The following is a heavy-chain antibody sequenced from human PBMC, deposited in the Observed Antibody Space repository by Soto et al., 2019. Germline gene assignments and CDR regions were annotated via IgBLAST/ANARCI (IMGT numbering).Heavy chain of an antibody. Sequence: SETLSLTCTVSGGPISSGGYYWSWIRQHPGKGLEWIGYIYYSGSTYYNPSLKSRVTISVDTSKNQFSLKLSSVTAADTAVYYCARTYYYDSSGYYDLWYFDYWGQGTLVTVSS. CDR3: ARTYYYDSSGYYDLWYFDY. CDR2: IYYSGST. V-gene: IGHV4-31*03. J-gene: IGHJ4*02. D-gene: IGHD3-22*01. CDR1: GGPISSGGYY.